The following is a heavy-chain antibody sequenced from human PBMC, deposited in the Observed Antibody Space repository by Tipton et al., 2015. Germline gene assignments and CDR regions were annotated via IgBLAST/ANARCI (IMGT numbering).Heavy chain of an antibody. CDR1: GDSVSSSNW. CDR3: ASGPDFVFDS. J-gene: IGHJ4*02. CDR2: IHHGGST. Sequence: TLSLTCSVSGDSVSSSNWWSWVRQPPGKGLEWIGEIHHGGSTNYNPSLKSRVTMSVDTSKNQFSLHLSSVTAADTAVYYCASGPDFVFDSWGQGALVTVSS. V-gene: IGHV4-4*02.